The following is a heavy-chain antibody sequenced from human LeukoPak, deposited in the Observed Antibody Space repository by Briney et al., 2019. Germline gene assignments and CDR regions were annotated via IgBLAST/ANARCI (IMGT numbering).Heavy chain of an antibody. CDR2: IYTSGST. CDR3: ARHSITTEDTDP. J-gene: IGHJ5*02. CDR1: GGSISSGSYY. Sequence: PSETLSLTCTVSGGSISSGSYYWSWIRQPAGKGLEWIGRIYTSGSTNYNPSLKSRVTISVDTSKNQFSLKLSSVTAADTAVYYCARHSITTEDTDPWGQGTLVTVSS. D-gene: IGHD1-14*01. V-gene: IGHV4-61*02.